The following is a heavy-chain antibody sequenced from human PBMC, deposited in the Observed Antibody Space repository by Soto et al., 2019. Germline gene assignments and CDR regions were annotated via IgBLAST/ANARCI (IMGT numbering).Heavy chain of an antibody. CDR3: ARAIEFGDYGWKYGMDV. V-gene: IGHV4-34*01. CDR1: GGSFSGYY. J-gene: IGHJ6*02. Sequence: QVQLQQWGAGLLKPSETLSLTCAVYGGSFSGYYWSWIRQPPGKGLEWIGEINHSGSTNYNSSLKSRVPISVDTFTMQFSRELSLVPAADTAVYYCARAIEFGDYGWKYGMDVWGQGTTVTVSS. CDR2: INHSGST. D-gene: IGHD4-17*01.